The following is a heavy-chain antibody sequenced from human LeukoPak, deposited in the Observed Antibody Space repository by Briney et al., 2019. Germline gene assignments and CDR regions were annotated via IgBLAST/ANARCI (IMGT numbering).Heavy chain of an antibody. V-gene: IGHV1-69*05. D-gene: IGHD1-1*01. CDR1: GGSFISYA. CDR2: IIPIFGTA. J-gene: IGHJ4*02. CDR3: ARSSVELERRGYFDY. Sequence: SVKVSCKASGGSFISYAISWVRQAPGQGLEWMGGIIPIFGTANYAQKFQGRVTITTDESTSTAYMELSSLRSEDTAVYYCARSSVELERRGYFDYWGQGTLVTVSS.